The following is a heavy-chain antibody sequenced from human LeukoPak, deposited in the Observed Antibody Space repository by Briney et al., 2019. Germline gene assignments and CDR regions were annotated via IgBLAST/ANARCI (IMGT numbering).Heavy chain of an antibody. D-gene: IGHD6-13*01. CDR3: ARSIAAAGYFDY. CDR2: IYYSGST. CDR1: GGSISSYY. J-gene: IGHJ4*02. Sequence: SETLSLTCTVSGGSISSYYWSWIRQPPGKGLEWIGYIYYSGSTNYNPSLKSRVTISVDTSKNQFSLKLSSVTAADTAVYYCARSIAAAGYFDYWGQGTLVTVSS. V-gene: IGHV4-59*01.